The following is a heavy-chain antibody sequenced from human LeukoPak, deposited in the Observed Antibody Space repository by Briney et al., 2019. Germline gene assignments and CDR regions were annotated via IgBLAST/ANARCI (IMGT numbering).Heavy chain of an antibody. Sequence: PGGSLRLSCAASGFTFSSYDMHWVRQAPGKGLEWVAVISSDGMTKHYAESLKGRFTISRDNSKTTLNLQMNSLRAEDTAVYYCVLNSGSYDSSGGADAFDIWGQGTMVAVSS. CDR2: ISSDGMTK. D-gene: IGHD3-22*01. CDR1: GFTFSSYD. J-gene: IGHJ3*02. CDR3: VLNSGSYDSSGGADAFDI. V-gene: IGHV3-30*03.